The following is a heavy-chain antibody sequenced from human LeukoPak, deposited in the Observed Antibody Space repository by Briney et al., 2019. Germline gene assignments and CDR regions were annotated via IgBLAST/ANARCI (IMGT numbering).Heavy chain of an antibody. CDR3: ARASDSSSAGVVDY. D-gene: IGHD6-6*01. V-gene: IGHV4-61*01. J-gene: IGHJ4*02. CDR1: GGSVSSGSYY. Sequence: SETLSLTCTVSGGSVSSGSYYWSWIRQPPGKGLEWIGYINYSGSTSYSPSLKSRVTISVDTSKNQFSLKLSSVTAADTAVYYCARASDSSSAGVVDYWGQGTLVTVSS. CDR2: INYSGST.